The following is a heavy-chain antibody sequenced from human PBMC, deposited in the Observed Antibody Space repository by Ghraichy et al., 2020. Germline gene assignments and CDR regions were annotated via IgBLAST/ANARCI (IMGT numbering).Heavy chain of an antibody. CDR2: ISSSSSYI. J-gene: IGHJ4*02. Sequence: GGSLRLSCAASGFTFSSYSMNWVRQAPGKGLEWVSSISSSSSYIYYADSVKGRFTISRDNAKNSLYLQMNSLRAEDTAVYYCARGVTFGGVIPISIDYWGQGTLVTVSS. D-gene: IGHD3-16*02. CDR1: GFTFSSYS. V-gene: IGHV3-21*01. CDR3: ARGVTFGGVIPISIDY.